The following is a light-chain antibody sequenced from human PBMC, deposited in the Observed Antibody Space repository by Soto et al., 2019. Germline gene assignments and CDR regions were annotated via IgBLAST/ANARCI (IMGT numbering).Light chain of an antibody. V-gene: IGKV3-11*01. CDR2: DAS. CDR1: QSVSTY. Sequence: EIVLTQSPSTLSWSPGERATLSCRASQSVSTYLAWSQQNPVQAPRLLIYDASNRATGIPARFSGSGYGTDFTLPISSLETEDFAVYCCQQRTNWPRTFGQGTKVDIK. J-gene: IGKJ1*01. CDR3: QQRTNWPRT.